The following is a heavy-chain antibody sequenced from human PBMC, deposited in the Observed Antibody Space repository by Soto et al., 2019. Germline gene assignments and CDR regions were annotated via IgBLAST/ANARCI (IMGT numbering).Heavy chain of an antibody. Sequence: EVQMVESGGGLVQPGGSLRLSCEVSGLTFSKFEMTWVRQAPGQGLEWVSSISSDGATIYYAGSVKGRFTISRDNDKNLLYLKMNSLKGEDTATYYCVRVGIVARPYWGQGTTVTVSS. CDR3: VRVGIVARPY. V-gene: IGHV3-48*03. J-gene: IGHJ4*02. CDR1: GLTFSKFE. D-gene: IGHD2-21*01. CDR2: ISSDGATI.